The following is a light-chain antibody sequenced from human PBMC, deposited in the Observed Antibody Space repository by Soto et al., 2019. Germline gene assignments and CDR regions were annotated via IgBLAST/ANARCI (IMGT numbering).Light chain of an antibody. Sequence: EIVLTQSPATLSLSPGERVSLSCRASQSVNTYFAWYQQKPGQAPRLLIYDASSRATGIPARFSGSGSGTDFPPPRSCLEPEDFAIYYCQQRSSWPLAFGHGTKVEI. V-gene: IGKV3-11*01. CDR3: QQRSSWPLA. J-gene: IGKJ1*01. CDR1: QSVNTY. CDR2: DAS.